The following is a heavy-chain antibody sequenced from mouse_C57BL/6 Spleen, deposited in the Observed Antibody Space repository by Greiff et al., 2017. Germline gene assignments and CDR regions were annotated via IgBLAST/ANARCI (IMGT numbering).Heavy chain of an antibody. J-gene: IGHJ2*01. CDR3: ARSPRPYYSNSFDY. CDR1: GYTFTSYW. Sequence: QVQLKQPGAELVMPGASVKLSCKASGYTFTSYWMHWVKQRPGQGLEWIGEIDPSDSYTNYNQKLKGKSTLTVDKSSSTAYMQLSSLTSEDSAVYYCARSPRPYYSNSFDYWGQGTTLTVSS. D-gene: IGHD2-5*01. CDR2: IDPSDSYT. V-gene: IGHV1-69*01.